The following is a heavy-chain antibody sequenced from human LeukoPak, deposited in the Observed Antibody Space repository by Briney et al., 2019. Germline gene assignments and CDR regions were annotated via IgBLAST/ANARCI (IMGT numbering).Heavy chain of an antibody. D-gene: IGHD3-9*01. Sequence: PGGSLRLSCAASGFTFSSYEMNWVRQAPGKGLEWVSVIYSGGSTYYADSVKGRFTISRDNSKNTLYLQMNSLRAEDTAVYYCGGLTGYYSDAFDIWGQGTMVTVSS. CDR3: GGLTGYYSDAFDI. J-gene: IGHJ3*02. CDR2: IYSGGST. CDR1: GFTFSSYE. V-gene: IGHV3-53*01.